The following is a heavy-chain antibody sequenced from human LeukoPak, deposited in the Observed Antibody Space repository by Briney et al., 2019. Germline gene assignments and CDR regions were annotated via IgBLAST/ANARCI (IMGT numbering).Heavy chain of an antibody. J-gene: IGHJ4*02. CDR1: GFTFRDYS. V-gene: IGHV3-48*01. CDR3: ARDYRDAFDN. D-gene: IGHD4-11*01. CDR2: IGVDRGNT. Sequence: GGSLRLSCAASGFTFRDYSMNWVRQAPGKGLEWISYIGVDRGNTNYADSVKGRFTISGDKAKSSLYLQINSLRVEKTAVYYSARDYRDAFDNWGEGTLVTVSS.